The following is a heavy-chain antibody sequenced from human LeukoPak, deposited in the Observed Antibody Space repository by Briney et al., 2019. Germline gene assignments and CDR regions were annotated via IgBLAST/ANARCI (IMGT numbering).Heavy chain of an antibody. J-gene: IGHJ3*02. CDR3: ATNAGPAPHDAFDI. CDR1: GVSITTYQ. Sequence: SETLSLTCTVSGVSITTYQWYWIRQPPGQGLEWIGYTQSSGSTDYNPSLKSRVTISKDTSKNQFSLRLSSVTAADTALYYCATNAGPAPHDAFDIWGRGTMVTVSS. D-gene: IGHD2-2*01. CDR2: TQSSGST. V-gene: IGHV4-4*08.